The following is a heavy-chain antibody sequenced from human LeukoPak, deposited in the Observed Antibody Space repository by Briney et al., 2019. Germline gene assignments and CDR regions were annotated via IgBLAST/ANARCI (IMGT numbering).Heavy chain of an antibody. CDR1: GGTFSSYA. CDR3: AMGKYYDFWSGYYPNWFDP. J-gene: IGHJ5*02. Sequence: GASVKVSCKASGGTFSSYAISWVRQAPGQGLEWMGGIIPIFGTANYAQKFQGRVTITSDESTSTAYMELSSLRSEDTAVYYCAMGKYYDFWSGYYPNWFDPWGQGTLVTVSS. CDR2: IIPIFGTA. D-gene: IGHD3-3*01. V-gene: IGHV1-69*13.